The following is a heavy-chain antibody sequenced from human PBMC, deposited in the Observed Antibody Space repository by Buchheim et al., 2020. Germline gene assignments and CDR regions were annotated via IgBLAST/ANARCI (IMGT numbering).Heavy chain of an antibody. J-gene: IGHJ4*02. Sequence: QVQLQQWGAGLLKPSETLSLTCAVYGGSLSGYYWSWIRQPPGKGLEWIGEINHSGSTNYNPPLKSRVTISVDTSKNQFSLKLSSVTAADTAVYYCARGRLLRRYCSGGSCADNDYWGQGTL. V-gene: IGHV4-34*01. D-gene: IGHD2-15*01. CDR2: INHSGST. CDR3: ARGRLLRRYCSGGSCADNDY. CDR1: GGSLSGYY.